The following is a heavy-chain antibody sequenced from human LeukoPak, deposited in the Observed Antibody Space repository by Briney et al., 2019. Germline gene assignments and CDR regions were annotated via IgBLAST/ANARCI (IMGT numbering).Heavy chain of an antibody. CDR2: MNPNSGNT. V-gene: IGHV1-8*01. J-gene: IGHJ3*02. CDR1: GYTFTNYD. Sequence: ASVTVSCKASGYTFTNYDINWVRQATGQGLEWMGWMNPNSGNTGYAQKFQGRVTITRNTSISTAYMELSSLRSEDTAVYYCAREARGAFDIWGQGTMVTVSS. CDR3: AREARGAFDI.